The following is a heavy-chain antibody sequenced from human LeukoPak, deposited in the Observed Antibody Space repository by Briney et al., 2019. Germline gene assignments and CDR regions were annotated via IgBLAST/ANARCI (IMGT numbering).Heavy chain of an antibody. Sequence: NPSETLSLTXTVSGGSISSYYWSWIQQPPGKGLEWIGYIYYSGSTNYNPSLKSRVTISVDTSKNQFSLKLSSVTAADTAVYYCARYSGSYYQIYYFDYWGQGTLVTVSS. J-gene: IGHJ4*02. CDR3: ARYSGSYYQIYYFDY. CDR1: GGSISSYY. V-gene: IGHV4-59*01. CDR2: IYYSGST. D-gene: IGHD1-26*01.